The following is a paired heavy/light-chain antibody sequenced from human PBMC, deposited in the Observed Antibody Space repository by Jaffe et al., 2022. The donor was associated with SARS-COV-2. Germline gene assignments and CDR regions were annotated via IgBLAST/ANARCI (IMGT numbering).Heavy chain of an antibody. CDR3: TTAPSEMATIVRGQKTGLGAYDY. D-gene: IGHD5-12*01. V-gene: IGHV3-15*01. Sequence: EVQLVESGGGLVEPGGSLRVSCAASGFTFSNAWMTWVRQGPGKGLEWVGRIKSKTDGGTTDYAAPVKGRFTISRDDSKDTLYLQMNSLKTEDTAVYYCTTAPSEMATIVRGQKTGLGAYDYWGQGTLVTVSS. J-gene: IGHJ4*02. CDR1: GFTFSNAW. CDR2: IKSKTDGGTT.
Light chain of an antibody. Sequence: DIVMTQSPDSLAVSLGERATINCKSSQTVLYSLNNKNYLAWYQQKAGQPPKLLIYWASTRESGVPDRFSGSGSGTDFTLTISNLQAEDVAVYYCQQYYNTPYTFGQGTKLEIK. CDR1: QTVLYSLNNKNY. CDR2: WAS. CDR3: QQYYNTPYT. V-gene: IGKV4-1*01. J-gene: IGKJ2*01.